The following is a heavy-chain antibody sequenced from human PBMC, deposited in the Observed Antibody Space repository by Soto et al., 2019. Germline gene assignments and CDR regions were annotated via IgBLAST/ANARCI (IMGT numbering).Heavy chain of an antibody. V-gene: IGHV1-18*01. CDR2: IGPYTGNT. D-gene: IGHD2-15*01. Sequence: QAQLVQSGAEVKKPGASVNISCKASGYTFTNYGFIWVRQAPGHGLEWVGWIGPYTGNTEYAQNLQGRVTMTRAKPTSTAYMELRSLRSDDTAVYYCARDIYGGNCCDAFDIWGQGTMVTVSS. CDR1: GYTFTNYG. CDR3: ARDIYGGNCCDAFDI. J-gene: IGHJ3*02.